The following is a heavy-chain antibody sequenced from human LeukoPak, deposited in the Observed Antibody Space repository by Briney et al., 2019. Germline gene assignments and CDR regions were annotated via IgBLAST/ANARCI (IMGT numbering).Heavy chain of an antibody. CDR1: GGSFSAYY. D-gene: IGHD1-1*01. CDR3: ARGPTISETGYFDY. CDR2: VNHRGDT. J-gene: IGHJ4*03. V-gene: IGHV4-34*01. Sequence: PSETLSLTCAVYGGSFSAYYWSWIRQSPGKGLQWIAEVNHRGDTNYNPSVKGRVTISVDTSKNQFSLTVTSLTAADTAVYYCARGPTISETGYFDYWGQGTLVTVSS.